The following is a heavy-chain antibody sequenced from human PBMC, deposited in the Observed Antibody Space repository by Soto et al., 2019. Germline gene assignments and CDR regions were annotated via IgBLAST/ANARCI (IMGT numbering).Heavy chain of an antibody. J-gene: IGHJ4*02. CDR2: IRYDGSNI. CDR1: GFTFSGLG. D-gene: IGHD1-26*01. V-gene: IGHV3-33*01. Sequence: QVQLVESGGGVVQPGRSLRLSCAASGFTFSGLGMHWVRQAPGKGLEWVAVIRYDGSNIYYADAVKGRFTISRDNSKDTLYLQMNGLRAADTAVYYCARDGVGHTTFFGYFDYWGQGTMVTVSS. CDR3: ARDGVGHTTFFGYFDY.